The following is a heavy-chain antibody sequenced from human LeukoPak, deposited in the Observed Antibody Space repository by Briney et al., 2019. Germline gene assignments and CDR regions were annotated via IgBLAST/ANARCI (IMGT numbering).Heavy chain of an antibody. CDR2: ISSSGRTM. CDR3: ARGRWLQRRSDY. V-gene: IGHV3-48*03. J-gene: IGHJ4*02. CDR1: GFTFSSYE. Sequence: SGGSLRLSCAASGFTFSSYEMNWVRQAPGKGLEWVSYISSSGRTMYYADSVRGRFTISRDNAKNSLYLQMNGLRAEDTAVYYCARGRWLQRRSDYWGQGTLVTVSS. D-gene: IGHD5-24*01.